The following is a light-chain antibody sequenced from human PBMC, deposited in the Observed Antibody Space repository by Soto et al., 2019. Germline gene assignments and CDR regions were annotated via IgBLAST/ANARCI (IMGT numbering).Light chain of an antibody. CDR2: EVS. CDR1: SSDVGGYNF. V-gene: IGLV2-8*01. Sequence: QSALTQPPSASGSPGQSVTISCTGTSSDVGGYNFVSWYQQHPGKVPKPMIYEVSKRPSGVPDRFSGSKSGNTASLTVSGLQAEDEADYYCCSFGGGNKVLFGGGTLLTVL. CDR3: CSFGGGNKVL. J-gene: IGLJ3*02.